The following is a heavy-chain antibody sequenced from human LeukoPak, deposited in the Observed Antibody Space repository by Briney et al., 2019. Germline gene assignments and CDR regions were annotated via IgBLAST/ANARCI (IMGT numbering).Heavy chain of an antibody. J-gene: IGHJ5*02. V-gene: IGHV4-4*07. D-gene: IGHD4-17*01. CDR1: GNSITDYY. CDR3: ARDHYGDYVRWFDP. Sequence: SETLSLTCSVSGNSITDYYWTWIRQSAGNGLEWIGRMYTRGTTDYNHSLKSRLTMSVDTSKNQFFLTLSSVTAADTAVYYCARDHYGDYVRWFDPWGQGTLVTVSS. CDR2: MYTRGTT.